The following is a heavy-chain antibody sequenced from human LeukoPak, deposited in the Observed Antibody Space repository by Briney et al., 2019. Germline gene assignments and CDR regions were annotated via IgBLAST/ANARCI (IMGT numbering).Heavy chain of an antibody. CDR1: GFTFSNDW. CDR3: TRTGHYDSSGFS. D-gene: IGHD3-22*01. J-gene: IGHJ1*01. Sequence: PGGSLRLSCVASGFTFSNDWMSWVRQAPGKGLEWVGRIKSKTDGGTADYAAPVKGRFTISRDDSKNTLYLQMNGLKTEDTAVYYCTRTGHYDSSGFSWGQGTLVTVSS. V-gene: IGHV3-15*01. CDR2: IKSKTDGGTA.